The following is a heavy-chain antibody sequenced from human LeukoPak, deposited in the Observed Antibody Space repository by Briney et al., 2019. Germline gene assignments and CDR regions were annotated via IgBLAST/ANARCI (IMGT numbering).Heavy chain of an antibody. D-gene: IGHD2-21*02. CDR3: ARSLDPNCGGDCYPVDWFDP. V-gene: IGHV6-1*01. Sequence: SQTLSRTCALSGDSVSSNSAAWNWIRQSPSRGLEWLGRTYYRSKWYNDYAVSVKSRITINPDTSKNQFSLQLNSVTPEDTAVYYCARSLDPNCGGDCYPVDWFDPWGQGTLVTVSS. J-gene: IGHJ5*02. CDR1: GDSVSSNSAA. CDR2: TYYRSKWYN.